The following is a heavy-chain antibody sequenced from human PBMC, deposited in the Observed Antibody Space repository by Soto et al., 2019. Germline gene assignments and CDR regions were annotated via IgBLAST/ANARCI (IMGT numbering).Heavy chain of an antibody. D-gene: IGHD6-13*01. J-gene: IGHJ1*01. Sequence: DVQLVESGGGLVQPGRSLRLSCEASGFTFDDYAMHWVRQVPGKGLEWVSGINWNSGSIGYGDSVKGRFAISRDNAKNSLHLQMNSLSAEDTAFYYCVKDESINWYSGHFRHWGQGTLVTVSS. CDR1: GFTFDDYA. CDR3: VKDESINWYSGHFRH. V-gene: IGHV3-9*01. CDR2: INWNSGSI.